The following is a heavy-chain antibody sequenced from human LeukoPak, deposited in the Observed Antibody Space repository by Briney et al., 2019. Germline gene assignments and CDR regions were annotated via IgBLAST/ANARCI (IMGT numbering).Heavy chain of an antibody. V-gene: IGHV1-69*13. J-gene: IGHJ4*02. D-gene: IGHD3-22*01. CDR2: IIPIFGTA. CDR1: GGTFSSYA. Sequence: ASVKVSCKASGGTFSSYAISWVRRAPGQGLEWMGGIIPIFGTANYAQKFQGRVTITADESTSTAYMELSSLRSEDTAVYYCARRSMNDSSGYYYFDYWGQGTLVTVSS. CDR3: ARRSMNDSSGYYYFDY.